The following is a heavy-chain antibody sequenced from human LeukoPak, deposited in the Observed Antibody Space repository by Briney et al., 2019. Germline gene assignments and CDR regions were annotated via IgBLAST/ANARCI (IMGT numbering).Heavy chain of an antibody. CDR3: ARDPAGRSSWYWWAFDI. Sequence: SETLSLTCTVSGGSISSSSYYWGWIRQPPGQGLEWIGNIFYSGSTYYNPFLKSRVNISVDTSKKQFSLKLSSVIAADTAVYYCARDPAGRSSWYWWAFDIWGQGTMVTVSS. CDR2: IFYSGST. J-gene: IGHJ3*02. V-gene: IGHV4-39*07. D-gene: IGHD6-13*01. CDR1: GGSISSSSYY.